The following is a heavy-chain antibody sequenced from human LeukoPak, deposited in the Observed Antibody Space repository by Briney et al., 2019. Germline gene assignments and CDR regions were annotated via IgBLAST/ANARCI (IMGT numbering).Heavy chain of an antibody. J-gene: IGHJ4*02. D-gene: IGHD3-10*01. CDR1: GGSISSSTHY. CDR2: ISSSSSYI. Sequence: ETLSLTCTVSGGSISSSTHYWGWVRQAPGKGLEWVSSISSSSSYIYYADSVKGRFTISRDNAKNSLYLQMNSLRAEDTAVYYCARGHYYGSGSYDYYFDYWGQGTLVTVSS. V-gene: IGHV3-21*01. CDR3: ARGHYYGSGSYDYYFDY.